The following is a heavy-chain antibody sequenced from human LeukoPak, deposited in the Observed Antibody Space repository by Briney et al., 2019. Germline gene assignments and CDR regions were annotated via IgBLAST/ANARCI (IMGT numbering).Heavy chain of an antibody. Sequence: PGGSLRLSCRASGFNLSDYWMHWVRQAPGEGLLWVSRINRDGRSAGYADFVKGLSTISRDNSKNTLAMQLDSLTVEDTGVYYCARGKQGFGDPYSYFAYWGQGLLVTVSS. D-gene: IGHD3-16*01. V-gene: IGHV3-74*01. CDR3: ARGKQGFGDPYSYFAY. CDR2: INRDGRSA. J-gene: IGHJ4*02. CDR1: GFNLSDYW.